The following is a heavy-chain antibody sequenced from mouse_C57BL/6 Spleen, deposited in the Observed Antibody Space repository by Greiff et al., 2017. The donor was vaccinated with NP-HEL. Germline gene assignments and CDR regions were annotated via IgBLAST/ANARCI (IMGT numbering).Heavy chain of an antibody. CDR2: INPSNGGT. V-gene: IGHV1-53*01. J-gene: IGHJ4*01. D-gene: IGHD2-1*01. CDR3: ARESGYGNYDYAMDY. Sequence: VKLVESGTELVKPGASVKLSCKASGYTFTSYWMHWVKQRPGQGLEWIGNINPSNGGTNYNEKFKSKATLTVDKSSSTAYMQLSSLTSEDSAVYYCARESGYGNYDYAMDYWGQGTSVTVSS. CDR1: GYTFTSYW.